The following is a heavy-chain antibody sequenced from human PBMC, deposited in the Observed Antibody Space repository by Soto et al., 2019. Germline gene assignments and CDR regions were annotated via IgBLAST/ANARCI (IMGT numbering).Heavy chain of an antibody. CDR2: ISYDGSSK. D-gene: IGHD1-26*01. J-gene: IGHJ6*02. CDR1: GCTFSSYG. V-gene: IGHV3-30*18. Sequence: SLRLSFADSGCTFSSYGMHWVRQAPGQGLEWVAVISYDGSSKYYADSVKGRFTISRDNSKNTLYLQMNSLRAEDTAVHYCAKAKYSGSYHYYGMDVWGQGTTVTVSS. CDR3: AKAKYSGSYHYYGMDV.